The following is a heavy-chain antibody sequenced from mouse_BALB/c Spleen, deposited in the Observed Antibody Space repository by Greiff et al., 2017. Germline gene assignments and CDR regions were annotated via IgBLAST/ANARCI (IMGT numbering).Heavy chain of an antibody. V-gene: IGHV1S81*02. Sequence: VQLQQSGAELVKPGASVKLSCKASGYTFTSYYMYWVKQRPGQGLEWIGEINPCNGGTNFNEKFKSKATLTVDKSSSTANMQLSSLTSEDSAVYSSTGSICFGSGYGFAYWGRGTLVTVSA. CDR3: TGSICFGSGYGFAY. J-gene: IGHJ3*01. D-gene: IGHD1-1*01. CDR1: GYTFTSYY. CDR2: INPCNGGT.